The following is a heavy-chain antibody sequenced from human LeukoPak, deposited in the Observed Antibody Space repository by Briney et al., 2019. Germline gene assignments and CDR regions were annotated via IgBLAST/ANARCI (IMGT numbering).Heavy chain of an antibody. D-gene: IGHD3-10*01. V-gene: IGHV1-46*01. CDR2: INPSGGST. J-gene: IGHJ5*02. CDR3: ASHGSGSYNWFDP. CDR1: GYTFTSYY. Sequence: ASVKVSCKASGYTFTSYYMHWVRQAPGQGLEWMGIINPSGGSTSYAQKFQGRVTMTRDMSTSTVYMELSGLRSEDTAVYYCASHGSGSYNWFDPWGQGTLVTVSS.